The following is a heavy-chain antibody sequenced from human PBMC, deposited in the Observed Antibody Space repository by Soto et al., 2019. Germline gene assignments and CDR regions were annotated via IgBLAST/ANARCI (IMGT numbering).Heavy chain of an antibody. Sequence: EVQLLESGGGSVQPGGSLRLSCAASGFTFSSYAMSWVRQAPGKGLEWVSVISGSGGSTYYADSVKGRFTISRDNSKNTLYLQMNSLRAEDTAVYYCAKGLAWLVLYGFDYWGQGTLVTVSS. CDR3: AKGLAWLVLYGFDY. V-gene: IGHV3-23*01. D-gene: IGHD6-19*01. J-gene: IGHJ4*02. CDR2: ISGSGGST. CDR1: GFTFSSYA.